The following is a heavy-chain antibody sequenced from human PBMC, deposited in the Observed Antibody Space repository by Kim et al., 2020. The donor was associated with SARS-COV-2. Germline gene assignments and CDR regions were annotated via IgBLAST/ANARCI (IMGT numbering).Heavy chain of an antibody. J-gene: IGHJ5*02. CDR1: GYTLTELS. D-gene: IGHD3-22*01. CDR3: ATGTPYYDSSGYHGWFDP. Sequence: ASVKVSCKVSGYTLTELSMHWVRQAPGKGLEWMGGFDPEDGETIYAQKFQGRVTMTEDTSTDTAYMELSSLRSEDTAVYYCATGTPYYDSSGYHGWFDPWGQGNLVTVSS. CDR2: FDPEDGET. V-gene: IGHV1-24*01.